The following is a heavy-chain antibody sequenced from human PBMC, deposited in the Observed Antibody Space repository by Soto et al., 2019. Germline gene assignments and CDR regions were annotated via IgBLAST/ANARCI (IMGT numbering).Heavy chain of an antibody. CDR1: GFVFSNTW. V-gene: IGHV3-15*07. CDR3: TGRIIAASGFDF. J-gene: IGHJ4*02. Sequence: GGSLILSCAGSGFVFSNTWMNWVRQTPGKGLEWVGRIKSETSGGTTDYAAPVKGRFPISRDDSKSTLYLKMNSLQTEDTAMYYCTGRIIAASGFDFWGQGMLVTVSS. CDR2: IKSETSGGTT. D-gene: IGHD6-13*01.